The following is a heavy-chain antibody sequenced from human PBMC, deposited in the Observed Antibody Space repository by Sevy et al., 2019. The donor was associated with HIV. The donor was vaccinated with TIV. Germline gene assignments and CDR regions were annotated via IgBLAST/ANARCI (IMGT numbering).Heavy chain of an antibody. Sequence: GGSLRLSCAASGFTFANAWMSWVRQTPGKGLEWVARIKIKSDGGTTNYAPLVKDRFTISRDDSKFTVYMQMNSLKTEETALYYCTTRMTYSLGDSFDYWGQGTLVTVSS. V-gene: IGHV3-15*01. CDR2: IKIKSDGGTT. CDR3: TTRMTYSLGDSFDY. J-gene: IGHJ4*02. D-gene: IGHD1-26*01. CDR1: GFTFANAW.